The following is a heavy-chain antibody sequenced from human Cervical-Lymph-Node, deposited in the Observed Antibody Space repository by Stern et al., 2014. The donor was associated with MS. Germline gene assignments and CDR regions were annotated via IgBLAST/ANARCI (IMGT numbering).Heavy chain of an antibody. CDR1: GFTFSSYS. D-gene: IGHD3-22*01. Sequence: EVQLVESGGGLVKPGGSLRLSCAASGFTFSSYSMNWVRQAPGKGLEWVSSISSSSSYIYYADSVKGRFTISRENAKNSLYLQMNSLRAEDTAVYYCARALSYYYDSSGYFGYWGQGTLVTVSS. CDR3: ARALSYYYDSSGYFGY. CDR2: ISSSSSYI. J-gene: IGHJ4*02. V-gene: IGHV3-21*01.